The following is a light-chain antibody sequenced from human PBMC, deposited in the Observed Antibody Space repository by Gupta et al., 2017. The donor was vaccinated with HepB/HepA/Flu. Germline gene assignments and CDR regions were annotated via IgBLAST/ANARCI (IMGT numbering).Light chain of an antibody. Sequence: EVVMTQSPATVSESPGDRATLSCRASHNIRRNLAWYQQAPGQAPRLLIYDASTRATGIPGKFSGSGSGTEFTLTISSLQSEDFVIYFCQQYNDWPPAFGQGTKV. CDR2: DAS. CDR1: HNIRRN. CDR3: QQYNDWPPA. V-gene: IGKV3-15*01. J-gene: IGKJ1*01.